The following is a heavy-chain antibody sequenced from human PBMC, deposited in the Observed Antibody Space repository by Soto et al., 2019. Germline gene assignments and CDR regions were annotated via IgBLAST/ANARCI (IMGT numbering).Heavy chain of an antibody. CDR1: GYPISNHG. CDR3: ARSRYTGTYSGRFLDY. D-gene: IGHD1-26*01. J-gene: IGHJ4*02. CDR2: ISLYSDGA. V-gene: IGHV1-18*01. Sequence: APVEGSCKTSGYPISNHGMTWGRQAPGQPLEWLGWISLYSDGANYAQKFQGRVCMTTDTSTTTAYMELRSLRSDDTAMYFCARSRYTGTYSGRFLDYWGQGSLVTVSS.